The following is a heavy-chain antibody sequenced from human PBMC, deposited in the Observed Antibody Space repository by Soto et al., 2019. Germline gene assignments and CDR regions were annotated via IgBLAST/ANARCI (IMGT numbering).Heavy chain of an antibody. V-gene: IGHV5-51*01. Sequence: PGESLKISCKGSGYSFTSYWIGWVRQMPGKGLEWMGIIYPGDSDTRYSPSFQGQVTISADKSISTAYLQWSSLKASDTAMYYCARHRGWFGGLLPNEPFDPWGQGTLVTVSS. D-gene: IGHD3-10*01. CDR1: GYSFTSYW. CDR2: IYPGDSDT. CDR3: ARHRGWFGGLLPNEPFDP. J-gene: IGHJ5*02.